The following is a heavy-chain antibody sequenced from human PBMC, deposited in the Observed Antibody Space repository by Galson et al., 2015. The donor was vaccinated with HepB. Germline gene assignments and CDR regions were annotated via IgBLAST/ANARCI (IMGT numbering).Heavy chain of an antibody. CDR2: ISSSSSYT. V-gene: IGHV3-11*05. CDR3: ARVRGYSSGWMRGYDAFDI. Sequence: SLRLSCAASGFTFSDYYMSWIRQAPGKGLEWVSYISSSSSYTNYADSVKGRFTISRDNAKNSLYLQMNSLRAEDTAVYYCARVRGYSSGWMRGYDAFDIWGQGTMVTVSS. CDR1: GFTFSDYY. J-gene: IGHJ3*02. D-gene: IGHD6-19*01.